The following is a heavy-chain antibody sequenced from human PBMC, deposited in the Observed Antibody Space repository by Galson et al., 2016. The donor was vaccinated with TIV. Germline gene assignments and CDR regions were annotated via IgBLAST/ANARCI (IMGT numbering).Heavy chain of an antibody. CDR3: ARRGRFLDSYYYYGMDV. D-gene: IGHD3/OR15-3a*01. CDR2: ISAYNGNT. J-gene: IGHJ6*02. Sequence: SVKVSCKASGYTFISYGISWVRQAPGQGLEWMGWISAYNGNTKYVQKLQGRVTMNTDTSTSTAYMELRSLRSDDTAVYYCARRGRFLDSYYYYGMDVWGQGTTVTVSS. V-gene: IGHV1-18*01. CDR1: GYTFISYG.